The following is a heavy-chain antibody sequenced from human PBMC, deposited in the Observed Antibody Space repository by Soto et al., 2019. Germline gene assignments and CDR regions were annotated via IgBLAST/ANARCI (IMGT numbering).Heavy chain of an antibody. Sequence: SETLSLTCTVSGGSISSSSYYWGWIRQPPGKGLEWIGSIYYSGSTYYNPSLKSRVTISVDTSKNQFSLKLSSVTAADTAVYYCARQSGTTVTTIPLDYWGQGTLVTVSS. J-gene: IGHJ4*02. D-gene: IGHD4-17*01. CDR1: GGSISSSSYY. CDR3: ARQSGTTVTTIPLDY. V-gene: IGHV4-39*01. CDR2: IYYSGST.